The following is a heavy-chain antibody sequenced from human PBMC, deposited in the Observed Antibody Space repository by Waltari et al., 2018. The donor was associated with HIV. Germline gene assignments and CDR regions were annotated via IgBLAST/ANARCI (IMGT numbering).Heavy chain of an antibody. CDR1: GFTFCNYS. V-gene: IGHV3-23*01. J-gene: IGHJ6*02. CDR2: ISGSGGST. D-gene: IGHD6-13*01. CDR3: VKEHQYSHSWYSYYGMDV. Sequence: EVQVLESGGALVQPGGSLRLSGAASGFTFCNYSLSWVSQAPGKGLELVSTISGSGGSTYYADSLKGRFTVSRDNSKNTLYLQMNSLRAEDTAVYFCVKEHQYSHSWYSYYGMDVWGQGTTVTVSS.